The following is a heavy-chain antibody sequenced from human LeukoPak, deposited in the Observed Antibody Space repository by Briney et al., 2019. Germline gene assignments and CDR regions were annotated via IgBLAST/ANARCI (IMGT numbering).Heavy chain of an antibody. CDR2: ISDAGGST. V-gene: IGHV3-23*01. CDR1: GFTFSSYA. Sequence: GGSLRLSCAASGFTFSSYAMSWVRQAPGKGLEWVSSISDAGGSTYYADSVKGRFTISRDNSKNTLYLQMHSLRAEDKAIYYCAKGGNWNPSQYWGQGTLVTVSS. CDR3: AKGGNWNPSQY. J-gene: IGHJ4*02. D-gene: IGHD1-1*01.